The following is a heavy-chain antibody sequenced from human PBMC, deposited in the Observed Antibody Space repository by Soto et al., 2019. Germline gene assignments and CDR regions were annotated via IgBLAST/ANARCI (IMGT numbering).Heavy chain of an antibody. CDR1: GYPFSSYD. J-gene: IGHJ4*02. V-gene: IGHV3-30*18. CDR3: AKDGPYGDYRFDY. D-gene: IGHD4-17*01. CDR2: ISYDGSNK. Sequence: QVQLVESGGRVVQPGRSLRLSCAASGYPFSSYDIHWVRQAPGKGPQWVAVISYDGSNKYYADSVKGRFTISRDNSKNTLYLQMNSLRAEDTAVYYCAKDGPYGDYRFDYWGQGTLVTVSS.